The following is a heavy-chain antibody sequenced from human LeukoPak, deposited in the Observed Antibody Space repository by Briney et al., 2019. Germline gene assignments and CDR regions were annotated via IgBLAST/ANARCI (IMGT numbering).Heavy chain of an antibody. CDR1: GGSFSGYY. Sequence: SETLSLTCAVYGGSFSGYYWSWIRQPPGKGLEWIGEINHSGSTNYNPSLKSRVTISVDTSKNQFSLKLSSVTAADTAVYYCASFSRGNYDYWGQGTQVTVSS. J-gene: IGHJ4*02. CDR2: INHSGST. V-gene: IGHV4-34*01. D-gene: IGHD4-11*01. CDR3: ASFSRGNYDY.